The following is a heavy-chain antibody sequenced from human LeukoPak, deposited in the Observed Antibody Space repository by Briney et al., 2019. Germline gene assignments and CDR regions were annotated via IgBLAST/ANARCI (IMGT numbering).Heavy chain of an antibody. V-gene: IGHV3-48*03. CDR2: ISSSGNTI. CDR1: GFTFCSYV. Sequence: PGGSLRHSCAASGFTFCSYVMNWVRQAPGKGLGWVSFISSSGNTIYYADSVKGRFIISRDNAKNSLYLQMNSLRTEDTAIYYCARERPGEDTFHIWGEGTILTVSS. D-gene: IGHD7-27*01. CDR3: ARERPGEDTFHI. J-gene: IGHJ3*02.